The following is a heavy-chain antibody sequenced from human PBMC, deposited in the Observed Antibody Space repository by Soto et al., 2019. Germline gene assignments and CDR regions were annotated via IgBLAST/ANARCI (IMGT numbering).Heavy chain of an antibody. CDR1: GFTFSTYS. J-gene: IGHJ4*02. CDR2: ISSSSTI. CDR3: ARGYSYTQPVFDY. D-gene: IGHD5-18*01. V-gene: IGHV3-48*01. Sequence: PGGSLRLSCAASGFTFSTYSMNWVRQAPGKGLEWVSYISSSSTIFYTDSVKGRFTVSRDNVKNSLYLQMNSLRAEDTAVYYCARGYSYTQPVFDYWGLGTLVTVSS.